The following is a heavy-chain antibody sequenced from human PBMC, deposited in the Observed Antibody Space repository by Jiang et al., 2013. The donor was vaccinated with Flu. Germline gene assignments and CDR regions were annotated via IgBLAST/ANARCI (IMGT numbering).Heavy chain of an antibody. CDR2: IYYSGST. D-gene: IGHD1-26*01. CDR1: GGSISSYY. J-gene: IGHJ5*02. V-gene: IGHV4-59*01. Sequence: SGPGLVKPSETLSLTCTVSGGSISSYYWSWIRQPPGKGLEWIGYIYYSGSTKYNPSLKSRVTISVDTPTNQFSLKLSSVTAADTAVYYCARSIEIGANYWFDPWGQGTLVTVSS. CDR3: ARSIEIGANYWFDP.